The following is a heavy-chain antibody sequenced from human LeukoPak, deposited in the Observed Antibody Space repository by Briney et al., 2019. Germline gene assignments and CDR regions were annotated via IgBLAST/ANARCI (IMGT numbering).Heavy chain of an antibody. CDR1: EFSVGSNY. CDR3: AKSWAPWLVRYYFDY. V-gene: IGHV3-66*01. CDR2: IYSGGST. D-gene: IGHD6-19*01. Sequence: GGSLRLSCAASEFSVGSNYMTWVRQAPGKGLEWVSLIYSGGSTYYADSVKGRFTISRDNSKNTLYLQMNSLRAEDTAVYYCAKSWAPWLVRYYFDYWGQGTLVTVSS. J-gene: IGHJ4*02.